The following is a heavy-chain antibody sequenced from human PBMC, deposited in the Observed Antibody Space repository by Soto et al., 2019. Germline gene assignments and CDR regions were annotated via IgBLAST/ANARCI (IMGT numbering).Heavy chain of an antibody. CDR2: ISGSGSNT. J-gene: IGHJ4*02. CDR3: AKEIASMGARRVARYSTSWYNEY. CDR1: GFTFSSYA. Sequence: EVQLLESGGGLVQPGGSLRLSCAASGFTFSSYAVSWVRQAPGMGLAWVSAISGSGSNTYYTGSVKGRFTISRDNSKNTLYLQLNSLTAEDTAVHYCAKEIASMGARRVARYSTSWYNEYWGQRTMVTVSS. V-gene: IGHV3-23*01. D-gene: IGHD6-13*01.